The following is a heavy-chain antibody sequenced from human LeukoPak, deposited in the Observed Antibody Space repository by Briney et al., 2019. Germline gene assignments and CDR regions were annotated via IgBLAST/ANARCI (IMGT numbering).Heavy chain of an antibody. D-gene: IGHD6-6*01. Sequence: SETLSLTCTVSGGSISSYYWTWIRQPPGKGLEWIGYIYYSGTTNYNPSLKSRVTISVGTSKNQFSLKLTSVTAADTAVYYCARVTSARSAHNWFDPWGQGTLVTVSS. CDR3: ARVTSARSAHNWFDP. CDR1: GGSISSYY. V-gene: IGHV4-59*01. CDR2: IYYSGTT. J-gene: IGHJ5*02.